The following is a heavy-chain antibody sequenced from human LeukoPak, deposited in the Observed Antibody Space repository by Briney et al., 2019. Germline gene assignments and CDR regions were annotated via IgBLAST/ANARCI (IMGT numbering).Heavy chain of an antibody. D-gene: IGHD3-10*01. Sequence: GGSLRLSCAASGFIFSSFGMHWVRQVPRKGLVWVSHINSDGRTTDYADSVRGRFTISRDNAKNTLYLQMNRLTVEDTAVYYCGRGMRDYYGLDYWGQGFLVTVSS. CDR3: GRGMRDYYGLDY. CDR2: INSDGRTT. V-gene: IGHV3-74*01. J-gene: IGHJ4*02. CDR1: GFIFSSFG.